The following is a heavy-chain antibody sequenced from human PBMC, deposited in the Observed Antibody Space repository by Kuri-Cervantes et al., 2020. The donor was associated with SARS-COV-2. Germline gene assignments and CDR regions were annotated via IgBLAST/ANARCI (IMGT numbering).Heavy chain of an antibody. CDR2: IYTSGST. CDR1: GGSISSYY. Sequence: WETLSLTCTVSGGSISSYYWSWIRQPAGKGLEWIVRIYTSGSTNYNPSLKSRVTMSVDTSKNQFSLKLSSLTAADTAVYYCAGGQYSCSNLDDTFDIWGQGTMVTVSS. CDR3: AGGQYSCSNLDDTFDI. J-gene: IGHJ3*02. D-gene: IGHD6-6*01. V-gene: IGHV4-4*07.